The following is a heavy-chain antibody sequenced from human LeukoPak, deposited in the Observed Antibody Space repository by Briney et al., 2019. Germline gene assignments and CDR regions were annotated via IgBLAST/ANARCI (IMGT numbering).Heavy chain of an antibody. Sequence: GGSLRLSCEASGFTFSSYSMNWVRQAPGKGLEWVSSISTSSTYIYYADSVKGRFTISRDSAKKTLYLQMNSLRAEDTAVYYCARDIVDWGQGTLVTVSS. J-gene: IGHJ4*02. CDR2: ISTSSTYI. V-gene: IGHV3-21*01. CDR1: GFTFSSYS. D-gene: IGHD2-21*01. CDR3: ARDIVD.